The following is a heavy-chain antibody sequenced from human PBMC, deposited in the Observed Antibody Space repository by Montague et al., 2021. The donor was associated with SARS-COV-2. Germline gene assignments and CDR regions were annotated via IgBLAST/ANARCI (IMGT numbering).Heavy chain of an antibody. J-gene: IGHJ4*02. D-gene: IGHD3-22*01. CDR1: GGSFSAYC. Sequence: SETRSLTCAVYGGSFSAYCWSWIRQAPGKGLEWIGQINHSGGTNYSPSLKSRVTISLDTSKNQFSLNLNSVTAADTAVYYCARGLPPPPSYYYESSGYYFDQWGQGILVTVSS. CDR2: INHSGGT. CDR3: ARGLPPPPSYYYESSGYYFDQ. V-gene: IGHV4-34*01.